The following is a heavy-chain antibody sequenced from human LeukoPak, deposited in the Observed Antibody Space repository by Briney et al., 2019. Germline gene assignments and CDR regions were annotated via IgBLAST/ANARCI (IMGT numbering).Heavy chain of an antibody. D-gene: IGHD4-23*01. V-gene: IGHV3-21*01. CDR1: GFTFSSYS. Sequence: AGGSLRLSCAASGFTFSSYSMNWVRQAPGKGLEWVSSISSSSSYIYYADSVKGRFTISRDNAKNSLYLQMNSLRAEDTAVYYCARVDRPSNSGRWFDPWGQGTLVTVSS. CDR2: ISSSSSYI. CDR3: ARVDRPSNSGRWFDP. J-gene: IGHJ5*02.